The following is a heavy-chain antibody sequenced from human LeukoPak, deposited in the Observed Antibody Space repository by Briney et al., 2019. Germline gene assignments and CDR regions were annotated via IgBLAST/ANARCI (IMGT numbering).Heavy chain of an antibody. Sequence: GGSLRLSCAASGFTFSSYGMHWVRQAPGKGLEWVAVISYDGSNKYYADSVKGRFTISRDNSKNTLYLQMNSLRAEDTAVYYCASAIYYDSSSQGIDYWGQGTLVTVSS. CDR1: GFTFSSYG. V-gene: IGHV3-30*03. CDR3: ASAIYYDSSSQGIDY. J-gene: IGHJ4*02. D-gene: IGHD3-22*01. CDR2: ISYDGSNK.